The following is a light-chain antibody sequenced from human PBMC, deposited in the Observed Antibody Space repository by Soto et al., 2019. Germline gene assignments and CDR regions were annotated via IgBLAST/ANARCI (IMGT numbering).Light chain of an antibody. V-gene: IGKV3-20*01. CDR3: QQYGRSPLT. CDR1: QSVSSTY. J-gene: IGKJ4*01. CDR2: GAS. Sequence: EIVLTQSPGTLSLSPGERATLSCRASQSVSSTYLAWYQQKPGQAPRLLIYGASSWATGIPDRFSGSGSGTDFTLTISRLEPEDVAEYYCQQYGRSPLTFGGGTKVEIK.